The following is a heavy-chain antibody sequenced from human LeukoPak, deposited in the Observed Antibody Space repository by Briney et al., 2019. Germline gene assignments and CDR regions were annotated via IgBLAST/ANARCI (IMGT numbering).Heavy chain of an antibody. CDR1: GGSIGSSSYH. D-gene: IGHD1-26*01. Sequence: SETLSLXCTVSGGSIGSSSYHWGWIRQPPGKGLEWIGNIYSSGITHYNPSLKSRVTISVDTSKNHFSLKLSSVTATDTAVYYCAGLIVGATTKDYWGQGTLVTVSS. CDR3: AGLIVGATTKDY. J-gene: IGHJ4*02. V-gene: IGHV4-39*01. CDR2: IYSSGIT.